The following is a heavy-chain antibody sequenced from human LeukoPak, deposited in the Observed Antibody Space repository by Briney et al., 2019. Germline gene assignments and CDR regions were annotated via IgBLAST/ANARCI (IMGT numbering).Heavy chain of an antibody. CDR2: IIPIFGTA. Sequence: ASVKVSCKASGGTFSSYAISWVRQAPGQGLEWMGGIIPIFGTANYAQKFQGRVTITTDESTSTAYMELGSLRSEDTAVYYCARGTSIAALRDYWGQGTLVTVSS. J-gene: IGHJ4*02. CDR1: GGTFSSYA. CDR3: ARGTSIAALRDY. D-gene: IGHD6-6*01. V-gene: IGHV1-69*05.